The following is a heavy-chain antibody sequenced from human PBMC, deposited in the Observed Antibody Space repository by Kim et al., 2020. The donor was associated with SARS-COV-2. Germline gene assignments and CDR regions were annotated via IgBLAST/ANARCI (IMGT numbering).Heavy chain of an antibody. V-gene: IGHV4-39*02. D-gene: IGHD6-19*01. CDR2: IYYSGST. Sequence: SETLSLTCTVSGGSISSSSYYWGWIRQPPGKGLEWIGSIYYSGSTYYNPSLKSRVTISVDTSKNQFSLKLSSVTAADTAVYYCAREGQWLVEGDWFDPWGQGTLVTVSS. CDR3: AREGQWLVEGDWFDP. CDR1: GGSISSSSYY. J-gene: IGHJ5*02.